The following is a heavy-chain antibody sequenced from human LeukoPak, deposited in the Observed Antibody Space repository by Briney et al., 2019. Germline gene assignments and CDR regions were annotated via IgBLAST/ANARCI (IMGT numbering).Heavy chain of an antibody. CDR3: SRQGCTTTSCHTIDS. CDR2: INPADSEI. D-gene: IGHD2-2*02. V-gene: IGHV5-51*01. Sequence: GESLKISCKGSGYSFTNSWIGWVRQMPGKGLELMGIINPADSEIRYSPSFQGQVTISVDKSISTAYLQWSSLKASDTTMYYCSRQGCTTTSCHTIDSWGQGTLVTVSS. CDR1: GYSFTNSW. J-gene: IGHJ4*02.